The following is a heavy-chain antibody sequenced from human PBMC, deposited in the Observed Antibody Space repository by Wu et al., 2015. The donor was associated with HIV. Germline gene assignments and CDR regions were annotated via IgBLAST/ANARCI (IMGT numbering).Heavy chain of an antibody. V-gene: IGHV1-8*01. J-gene: IGHJ3*01. D-gene: IGHD3/OR15-3a*01. CDR2: MNPKHGGS. CDR1: GYTFTNYD. Sequence: QVQLVQSGGEAKKPGASVKVSCKASGYTFTNYDINWVRQASGRGLEWLGWMNPKHGGSGSIQKILGRVTMTRDISTSTTTYLTRYGNVGKVTYVGKFLGIGTNGPVLFFVVGWATNSNAF. CDR3: FLGIGTNGPVLFFVVGWATNSNAF.